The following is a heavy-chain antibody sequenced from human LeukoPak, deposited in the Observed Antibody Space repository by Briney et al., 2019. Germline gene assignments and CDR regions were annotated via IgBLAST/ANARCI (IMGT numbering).Heavy chain of an antibody. V-gene: IGHV5-51*01. CDR1: GYSFTSYW. D-gene: IGHD6-13*01. J-gene: IGHJ3*02. Sequence: GESLKISCKGSGYSFTSYWIGWVRQMPGKGLEWMGIIYPGDSDTRYSPSFQGQVTISADKSISTAYLQWSSLKASDTAMYYCARLEYSSSWSARGAFDIWGQGTMVTVS. CDR3: ARLEYSSSWSARGAFDI. CDR2: IYPGDSDT.